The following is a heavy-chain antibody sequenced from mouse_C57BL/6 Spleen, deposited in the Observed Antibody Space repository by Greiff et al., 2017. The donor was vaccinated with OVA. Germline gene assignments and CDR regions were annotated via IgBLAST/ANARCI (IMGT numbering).Heavy chain of an antibody. CDR1: GYTFTSYW. J-gene: IGHJ2*01. CDR3: ARRGSYYFDY. Sequence: QVQLQQPGAELVKPGASVKLSCKGSGYTFTSYWMQWVKQRPGQGLEWIGEIDPSDSYTNYNQKFKGKATLTVDTSSSTAYMQLSSLTSEDSAVYYCARRGSYYFDYWGQGTTLTVSS. V-gene: IGHV1-50*01. CDR2: IDPSDSYT.